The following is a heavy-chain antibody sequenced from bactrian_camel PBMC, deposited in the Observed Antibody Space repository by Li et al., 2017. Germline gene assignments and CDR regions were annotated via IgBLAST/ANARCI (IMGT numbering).Heavy chain of an antibody. D-gene: IGHD3*01. J-gene: IGHJ4*01. V-gene: IGHV3S1*01. CDR3: ATAPLGMSFPYGYSY. Sequence: VQLVESGGGLVQPGGSLRLSCAASGFTFSNNWMHWVRQAPGKGLEWVSSIYTGDGSTNSADSVKGRFTNSKDNAKNTVYLQLNRLKPEDTGLYYCATAPLGMSFPYGYSYWGRRTQVTVS. CDR1: GFTFSNNW. CDR2: IYTGDGST.